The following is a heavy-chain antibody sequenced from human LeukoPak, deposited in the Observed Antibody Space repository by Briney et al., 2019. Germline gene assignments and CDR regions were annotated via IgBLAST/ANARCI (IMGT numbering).Heavy chain of an antibody. V-gene: IGHV3-7*01. CDR2: IKQDGSEK. J-gene: IGHJ4*02. D-gene: IGHD1-26*01. CDR3: ARDPYKGATTTSPIDY. CDR1: GFTFSIYW. Sequence: GGSLRLSCAASGFTFSIYWMSWVRQAPGEGVEWVANIKQDGSEKYYVDSVKGRFTISRDNANNSLYLQMISLRAEYTAVYYCARDPYKGATTTSPIDYWGQGTLVTVSS.